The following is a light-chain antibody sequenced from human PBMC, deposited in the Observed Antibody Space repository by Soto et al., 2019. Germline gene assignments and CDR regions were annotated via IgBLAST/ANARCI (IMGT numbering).Light chain of an antibody. CDR2: AAS. CDR3: QQYNNWPLT. V-gene: IGKV3-15*01. Sequence: EIVLTQSPVTRYWSAGQKAPLYCXASQSVTSSYLAWYQQKPGQAPRLLIYAASARATGIPGRFSGSGSGTEFTLTISSLQSEDFAVYYCQQYNNWPLTFGGGTKV. J-gene: IGKJ4*01. CDR1: QSVTSSY.